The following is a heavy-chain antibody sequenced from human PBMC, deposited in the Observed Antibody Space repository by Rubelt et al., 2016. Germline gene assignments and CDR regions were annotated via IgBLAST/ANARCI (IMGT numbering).Heavy chain of an antibody. D-gene: IGHD3-22*01. CDR2: VSVYNGNT. V-gene: IGHV1-18*01. Sequence: QVQLVQSGAEVKKPGASVKVSCKASGYTFNSYGISWVRQAPGQGLEWMGGVSVYNGNTNYAQKGQGRVTMANDTPTSNADRELGGRGSADTAVYYCARVDYDYDSSGDSDYWGQGTLVTVSS. CDR3: ARVDYDYDSSGDSDY. J-gene: IGHJ4*02. CDR1: GYTFNSYG.